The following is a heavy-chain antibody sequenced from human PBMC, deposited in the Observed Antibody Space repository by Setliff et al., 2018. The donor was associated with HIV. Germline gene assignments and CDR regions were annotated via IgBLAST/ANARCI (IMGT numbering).Heavy chain of an antibody. J-gene: IGHJ4*02. Sequence: PGGSLRLSCAGSGFTFRGYWMHWVRQAPGKGLVWVSKIDDDGRTTYADSVKGRFTISRANAKSSLYLQMNSLRAEDTAVYYCASGVAGAGTDYWGQGTLVTVSS. D-gene: IGHD6-13*01. CDR1: GFTFRGYW. CDR2: IDDDGRT. V-gene: IGHV3-74*01. CDR3: ASGVAGAGTDY.